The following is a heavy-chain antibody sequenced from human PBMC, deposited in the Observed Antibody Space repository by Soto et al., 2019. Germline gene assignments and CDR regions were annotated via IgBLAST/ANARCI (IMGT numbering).Heavy chain of an antibody. V-gene: IGHV3-23*01. CDR3: AKRPLTAAGFDY. J-gene: IGHJ4*02. Sequence: PGGSLRLSCAASGFTFSNYAMTWVRQAPGKGLEWVSVITGSGGGTYFVDSVKGRFTISGDNSKNTVYLQMNSLRAEDTAVYYCAKRPLTAAGFDYWGQGTLVTVSS. CDR2: ITGSGGGT. CDR1: GFTFSNYA. D-gene: IGHD6-13*01.